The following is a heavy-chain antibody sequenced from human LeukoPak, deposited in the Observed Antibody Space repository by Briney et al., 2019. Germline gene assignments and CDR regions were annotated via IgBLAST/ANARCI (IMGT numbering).Heavy chain of an antibody. CDR2: INHSGST. V-gene: IGHV4-34*01. Sequence: SETLSLTCAVYGGSFSGYYWSWIRQPPGKGLEWIGEINHSGSTNYNPSLKRGGTISVEKTKNKCSLKLSSVTAADTAVYYCARPVPHGSGSYYNRGNWFDPWGQGTLVTVSS. J-gene: IGHJ5*02. CDR1: GGSFSGYY. D-gene: IGHD3-10*01. CDR3: ARPVPHGSGSYYNRGNWFDP.